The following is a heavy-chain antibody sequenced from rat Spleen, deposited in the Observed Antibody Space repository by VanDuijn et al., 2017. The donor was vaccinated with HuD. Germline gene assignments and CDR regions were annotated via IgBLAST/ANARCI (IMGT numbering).Heavy chain of an antibody. J-gene: IGHJ2*01. CDR3: ARQAITMMVLITTHYVDY. CDR1: GFTFSDYY. D-gene: IGHD1-12*02. Sequence: EVQLVESDGGLVQPGRSLKLSCAASGFTFSDYYMAWVRQAPTKGLEWVATISSDGGRNFYRDSVKGRFTITRDNAENAQYLQMDSLMSEDTSTSYCARQAITMMVLITTHYVDYWGQGVMVTVSS. CDR2: ISSDGGRN. V-gene: IGHV5-29*01.